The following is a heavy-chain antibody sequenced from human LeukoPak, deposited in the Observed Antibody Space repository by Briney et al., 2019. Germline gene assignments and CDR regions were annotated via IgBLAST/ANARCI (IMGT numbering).Heavy chain of an antibody. CDR1: GFTFSTYA. Sequence: GGSLRLSCAASGFTFSTYAMSWVRQAPGKGLEWVSGIIGSGGSTYYADSVKGRFTISRDNSKSTLYLQMNSLRIEDTAVYYCAKVMKASRWGQGTLVTVSS. CDR2: IIGSGGST. V-gene: IGHV3-23*01. CDR3: AKVMKASR. J-gene: IGHJ4*02.